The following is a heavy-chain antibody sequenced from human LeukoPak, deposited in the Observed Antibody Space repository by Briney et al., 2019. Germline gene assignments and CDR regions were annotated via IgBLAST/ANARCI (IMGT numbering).Heavy chain of an antibody. J-gene: IGHJ4*02. Sequence: ASVKVSCKASGYSFTGYYIHWVRQAPGQGLEWMGWINPNSGGTNYAQKFQGRVTMTRDTSISTAYMELSRLKSDDSAVYYCARANGYLYGFDYWGQGTLVTVSS. V-gene: IGHV1-2*02. CDR2: INPNSGGT. CDR1: GYSFTGYY. CDR3: ARANGYLYGFDY. D-gene: IGHD5-18*01.